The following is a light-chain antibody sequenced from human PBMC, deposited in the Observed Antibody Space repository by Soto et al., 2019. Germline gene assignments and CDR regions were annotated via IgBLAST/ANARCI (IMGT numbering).Light chain of an antibody. CDR1: QTISRW. J-gene: IGKJ5*01. CDR3: HSRA. Sequence: DIQMTQSPSTLSASVGERVTITCRASQTISRWLAWYQQKPGRAPKLLIYDASTLESGVPSRFSGSGSETEFTLTISRLQPDDFATYFCHSRAFGQGTRLEIK. V-gene: IGKV1-5*01. CDR2: DAS.